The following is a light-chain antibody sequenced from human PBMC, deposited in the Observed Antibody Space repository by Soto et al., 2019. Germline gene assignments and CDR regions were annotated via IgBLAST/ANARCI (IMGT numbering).Light chain of an antibody. CDR3: QQYGSSFT. J-gene: IGKJ4*01. Sequence: EIVMTHSPGTLSLSPLERATLXFRASQSISSYLAWYQQKPGQAPRLLIYDASSRATGIPARFSGSGSGTDFTLTISSLEPEDFAVYYCQQYGSSFTFGGGTKVDNK. V-gene: IGKV3-20*01. CDR1: QSISSY. CDR2: DAS.